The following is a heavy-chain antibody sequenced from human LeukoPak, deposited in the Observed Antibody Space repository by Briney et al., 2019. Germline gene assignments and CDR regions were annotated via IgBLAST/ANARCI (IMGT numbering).Heavy chain of an antibody. Sequence: PGRSLRLSCAASGFTFSSYAMHWVRQAPGKGLEWVAVISYDGSNKYYADSVKGRFTISRDNSKNTLYLQMNSLRAEDTAVYYCARTGQTDDSYFDYWGQGTLVTVSS. CDR3: ARTGQTDDSYFDY. CDR2: ISYDGSNK. J-gene: IGHJ4*02. V-gene: IGHV3-30*04. D-gene: IGHD3-9*01. CDR1: GFTFSSYA.